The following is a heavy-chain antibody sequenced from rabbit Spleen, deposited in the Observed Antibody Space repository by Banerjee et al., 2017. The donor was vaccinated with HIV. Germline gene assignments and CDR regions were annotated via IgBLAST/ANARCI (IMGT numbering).Heavy chain of an antibody. CDR3: ARNYVNAFDP. J-gene: IGHJ2*01. V-gene: IGHV1S40*01. Sequence: QQLEESGGGLVKPGASLTLTCTASGFSFSSRYYMCWVRQAPGKGLEWIACIYAGSSGDTDYANWPKGRFTISKTSSTTVTLQMTSLTAADTATYFCARNYVNAFDPWGPGTLVTVS. CDR1: GFSFSSRYY. D-gene: IGHD1-1*01. CDR2: IYAGSSGDT.